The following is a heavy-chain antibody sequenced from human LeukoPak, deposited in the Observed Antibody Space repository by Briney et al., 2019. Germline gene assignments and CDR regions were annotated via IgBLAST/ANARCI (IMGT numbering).Heavy chain of an antibody. J-gene: IGHJ4*02. V-gene: IGHV5-51*01. CDR3: ATWVSQTNFDF. Sequence: GESLKISCKGSGYPFTTYSIGWVRQIPGKGLEWMGIIFPGDYETLYSPSFQGPVTISADKSHNTAYLPWSSLRAPHTARYYCATWVSQTNFDFWGRGTLVTVSS. CDR2: IFPGDYET. D-gene: IGHD2-8*01. CDR1: GYPFTTYS.